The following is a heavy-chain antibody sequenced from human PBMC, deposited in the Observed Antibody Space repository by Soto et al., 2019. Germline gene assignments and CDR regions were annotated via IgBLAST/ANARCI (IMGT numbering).Heavy chain of an antibody. CDR1: GFTFSSYD. V-gene: IGHV3-33*01. J-gene: IGHJ5*02. Sequence: QVQLVESGGGVVQPGRSLRLSCAASGFTFSSYDMHWVRQAPGKGLEWVAVIWYDGSNKYYADSVKGRFTISRDNSKNTLYLQMNSLRAEDTAVYYCARTGGSYWFDPWGQGTLVTVSS. D-gene: IGHD3-16*01. CDR3: ARTGGSYWFDP. CDR2: IWYDGSNK.